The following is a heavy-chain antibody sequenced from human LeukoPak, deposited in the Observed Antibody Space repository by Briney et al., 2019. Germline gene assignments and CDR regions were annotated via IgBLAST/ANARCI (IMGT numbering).Heavy chain of an antibody. Sequence: GGSLRLSCAASGFTFSSYGMHWVRQAPGKGLEWVAVISYDGSNKYYADSVKGRFTISRDNSKNTLYLQMNSLRAEDTAVYYCAREYSGARHYYYYYYGMDVWGQGTTVTVSS. CDR3: AREYSGARHYYYYYYGMDV. CDR2: ISYDGSNK. CDR1: GFTFSSYG. D-gene: IGHD5-12*01. J-gene: IGHJ6*02. V-gene: IGHV3-30*03.